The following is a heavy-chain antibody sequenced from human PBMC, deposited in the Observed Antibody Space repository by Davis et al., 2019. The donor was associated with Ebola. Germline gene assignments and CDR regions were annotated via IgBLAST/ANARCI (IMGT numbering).Heavy chain of an antibody. CDR1: GGSISSSSYY. CDR2: IYYSGST. D-gene: IGHD2-21*02. V-gene: IGHV4-39*01. J-gene: IGHJ2*01. CDR3: ARRTLAYCGGDCYSLLAWYFDL. Sequence: MPSETLSLTCTVSGGSISSSSYYWGWIRQPPGKGLEWIGSIYYSGSTYYNPSLKSRVTISVDTSKNQFSLKLSSVTAADTAVYYCARRTLAYCGGDCYSLLAWYFDLWGRGTLVTVSS.